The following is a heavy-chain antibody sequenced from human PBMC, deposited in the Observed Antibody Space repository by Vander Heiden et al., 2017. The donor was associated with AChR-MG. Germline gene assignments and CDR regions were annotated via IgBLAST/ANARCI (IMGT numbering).Heavy chain of an antibody. J-gene: IGHJ4*02. CDR1: GFTFSSYA. CDR2: ISGSGGST. V-gene: IGHV3-23*01. CDR3: AKGLLSSSWYMTGDYFDY. D-gene: IGHD6-13*01. Sequence: EVQLLESGGGLVQPGGSLRLSCAASGFTFSSYAMSWVRQAPGKGLEWVSAISGSGGSTYYADSVKGRVTISRDNSKNTLYRQMNSLRAEETAVYYCAKGLLSSSWYMTGDYFDYWGQGTLVTVSS.